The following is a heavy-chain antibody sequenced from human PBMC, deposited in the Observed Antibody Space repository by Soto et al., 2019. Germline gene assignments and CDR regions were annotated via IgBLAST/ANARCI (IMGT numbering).Heavy chain of an antibody. CDR2: IYYSGST. J-gene: IGHJ6*02. CDR1: GVTISNYY. Sequence: SETLSLTCTVSGVTISNYYWSWIRQPPGKGLEWIGYIYYSGSTNYNPSLKSRVTISVDTSKNQLSLQLNSVTPEDTAVYYCARQSSSNYYCGLDVWGQGTTVTVSS. D-gene: IGHD6-6*01. CDR3: ARQSSSNYYCGLDV. V-gene: IGHV4-59*08.